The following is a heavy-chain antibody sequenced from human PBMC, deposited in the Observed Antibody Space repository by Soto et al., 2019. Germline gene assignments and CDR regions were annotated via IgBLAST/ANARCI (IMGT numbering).Heavy chain of an antibody. V-gene: IGHV3-23*01. CDR1: GFTFSSYA. D-gene: IGHD4-4*01. CDR2: ISGSGGST. J-gene: IGHJ4*02. CDR3: AKCYGDSNGFGYFDY. Sequence: GGSLRLSCAASGFTFSSYAMSWVRQAPGKGLEWVSDISGSGGSTYYADSVKGRFTISRDNSKNTLYLQMNSVRAEDMSGYDCAKCYGDSNGFGYFDYWGQGTLVTVSS.